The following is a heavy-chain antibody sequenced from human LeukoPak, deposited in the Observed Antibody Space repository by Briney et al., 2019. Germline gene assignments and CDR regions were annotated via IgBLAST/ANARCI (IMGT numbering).Heavy chain of an antibody. V-gene: IGHV1-18*01. J-gene: IGHJ6*03. CDR3: ARNGYSALGPHYYYYYMDV. CDR2: ISAYNGNT. Sequence: GASVKVSCKASGYTFTSYGISWVRQAPGQGLEWMGWISAYNGNTNYAQKLQGRVTMTTDTSTSTAYMELRSLRSDDTAVYYCARNGYSALGPHYYYYYMDVWGKGTTVTVFS. CDR1: GYTFTSYG. D-gene: IGHD5-18*01.